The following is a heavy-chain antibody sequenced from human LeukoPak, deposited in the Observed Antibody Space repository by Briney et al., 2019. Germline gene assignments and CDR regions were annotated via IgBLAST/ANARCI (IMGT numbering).Heavy chain of an antibody. CDR3: ANGFYDSSGYYYVEPLCC. CDR2: ISGSGGTT. Sequence: GGSLRLSCAASGFTFSSYAMSWVRQAPGKGLEWVSAISGSGGTTYYADSVKGRFTISRDNSKNTLYLQMNSLRAEDTAVYYCANGFYDSSGYYYVEPLCCWGQGTLVTVSS. V-gene: IGHV3-23*01. J-gene: IGHJ4*02. CDR1: GFTFSSYA. D-gene: IGHD3-22*01.